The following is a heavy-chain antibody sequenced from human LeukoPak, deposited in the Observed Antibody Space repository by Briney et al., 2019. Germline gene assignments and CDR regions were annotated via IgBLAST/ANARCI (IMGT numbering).Heavy chain of an antibody. CDR2: QDGNNK. CDR3: ARDDRGYSGYHFDH. J-gene: IGHJ4*02. V-gene: IGHV3-30-3*01. D-gene: IGHD5-12*01. CDR1: GFTVSSYT. Sequence: GGSLRLSCAASGFTVSSYTLHWVCQAPGKGLEWVAVQDGNNKYYTDSVKGRFTISRDNSKNTLYLQMNSLRAEDTAVYYCARDDRGYSGYHFDHWGQGTLVTVSS.